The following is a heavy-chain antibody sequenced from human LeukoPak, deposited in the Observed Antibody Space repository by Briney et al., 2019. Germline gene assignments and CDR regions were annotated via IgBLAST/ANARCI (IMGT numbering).Heavy chain of an antibody. J-gene: IGHJ5*02. CDR1: GYTFTSYA. D-gene: IGHD2-2*01. Sequence: ASVKVSCKASGYTFTSYAMHCVRQAPGQRLEWMGWINAGNGNTKYSQKFQGRVTITRDTSASTAYMELSSLRSEDTAVYYCARDRHGPAAMGRNWFDPWGQGTLVTVSS. CDR3: ARDRHGPAAMGRNWFDP. CDR2: INAGNGNT. V-gene: IGHV1-3*01.